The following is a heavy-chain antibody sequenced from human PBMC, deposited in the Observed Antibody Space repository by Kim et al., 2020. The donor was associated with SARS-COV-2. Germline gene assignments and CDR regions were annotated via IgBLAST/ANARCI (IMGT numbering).Heavy chain of an antibody. CDR2: ITPRDGTT. J-gene: IGHJ5*02. CDR3: ARVRTRVDGSSLNWVDT. V-gene: IGHV1-46*01. CDR1: GYTFTSYY. D-gene: IGHD2-15*01. Sequence: ASVKVSCKASGYTFTSYYIHWVRQAPGQGLEWLGIITPRDGTTYYAQKFQGRVTMTRDTSTSTGYMELSSLRSEDTAMYYCARVRTRVDGSSLNWVDTGGQGTLVTVSS.